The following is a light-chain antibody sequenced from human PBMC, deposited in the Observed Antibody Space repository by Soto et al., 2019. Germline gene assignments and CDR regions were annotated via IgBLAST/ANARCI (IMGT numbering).Light chain of an antibody. V-gene: IGKV3-15*01. Sequence: EIVMTHSPATLSVSPWERATLSFSASQSVSSNLAWYQQKPGQAPRLLIYGASTRATGIPARFSGSGSGTEFTLTISSLQSEDFAVYYCQQYNNWPQTFGQGTKVDI. CDR2: GAS. J-gene: IGKJ1*01. CDR1: QSVSSN. CDR3: QQYNNWPQT.